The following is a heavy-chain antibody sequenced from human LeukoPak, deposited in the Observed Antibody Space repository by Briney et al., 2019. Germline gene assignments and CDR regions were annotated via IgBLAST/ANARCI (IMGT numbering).Heavy chain of an antibody. CDR3: AKPYLRYFDWLLSGFDY. V-gene: IGHV3-23*01. D-gene: IGHD3-9*01. Sequence: GGSLRLSCAASGFTFSDYYMGWVRQAPGKGLEWVSAISGSGGSTYYADSVKGRFTISRDNSKNTLYLQMNSLRAEDTAVYYCAKPYLRYFDWLLSGFDYWGQGTLVTVSS. J-gene: IGHJ4*02. CDR2: ISGSGGST. CDR1: GFTFSDYY.